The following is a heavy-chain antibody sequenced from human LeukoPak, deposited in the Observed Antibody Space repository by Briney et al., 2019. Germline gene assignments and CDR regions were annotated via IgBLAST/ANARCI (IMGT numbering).Heavy chain of an antibody. CDR2: IYYSGST. CDR1: GGSISSSSYY. J-gene: IGHJ4*02. V-gene: IGHV4-39*01. D-gene: IGHD3-22*01. Sequence: SETLSLTCTVSGGSISSSSYYWGWIRQPPGKGLEWIGSIYYSGSTYYNPSLKSRVTISVDTSKNQFPLKLSSVTAADTAVYYCARPGTYYYDSSGYSNFDYWGQGTLVTVSS. CDR3: ARPGTYYYDSSGYSNFDY.